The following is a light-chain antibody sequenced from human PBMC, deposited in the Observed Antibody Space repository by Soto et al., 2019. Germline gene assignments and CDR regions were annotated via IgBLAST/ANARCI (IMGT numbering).Light chain of an antibody. Sequence: QSVLTQPPSASGTPGQRVTVSCSGSSSNIGSNYVYWYQQLPGTAPKLLIYGNNQRPSGVPDRFSGSKSGTSAFLAISGLRSEDEADYYCAAWDDSLSGVVFGGGTKLTVL. V-gene: IGLV1-47*01. CDR1: SSNIGSNY. J-gene: IGLJ2*01. CDR2: GNN. CDR3: AAWDDSLSGVV.